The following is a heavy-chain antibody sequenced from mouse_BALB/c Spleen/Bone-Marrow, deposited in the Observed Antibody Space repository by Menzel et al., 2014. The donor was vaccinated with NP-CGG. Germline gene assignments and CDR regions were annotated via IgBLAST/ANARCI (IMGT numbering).Heavy chain of an antibody. Sequence: EVQLQQSGPDLVKPSQSLSLTCTVTGFSITSTYTWHWIRQFPGNKLEWMGYIHYSGSTNYNPPLKSRISITRDTSKNQFFLQLNSVTTEDTATYYCALSGLRPFAYCGQGTLVTVSA. CDR2: IHYSGST. CDR1: GFSITSTYT. D-gene: IGHD1-2*01. J-gene: IGHJ3*01. V-gene: IGHV3-1*02. CDR3: ALSGLRPFAY.